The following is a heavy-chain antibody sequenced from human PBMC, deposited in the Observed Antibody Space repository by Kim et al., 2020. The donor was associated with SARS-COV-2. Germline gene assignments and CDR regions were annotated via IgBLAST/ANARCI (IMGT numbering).Heavy chain of an antibody. CDR1: GFTVSSNH. CDR3: ARADGYKALGSDY. J-gene: IGHJ4*02. D-gene: IGHD5-18*01. CDR2: LYSGGNT. Sequence: GGSLRLSCAASGFTVSSNHMNWVRQAPGKGLECVSMLYSGGNTYYADSVKGRFTISRDNSKNTLYLQMSSLRAEDTAVYYCARADGYKALGSDYWGQGTL. V-gene: IGHV3-53*01.